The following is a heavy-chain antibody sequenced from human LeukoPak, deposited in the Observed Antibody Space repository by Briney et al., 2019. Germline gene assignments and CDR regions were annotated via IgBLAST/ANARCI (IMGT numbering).Heavy chain of an antibody. V-gene: IGHV3-30*18. CDR2: ASFDGGNK. J-gene: IGHJ6*02. D-gene: IGHD5-18*01. CDR3: AKARSSYGYVGYYYGLDV. CDR1: GFTFSSYA. Sequence: GGSLRLSCAASGFTFSSYAMHWVRQAPGKGLEWVTGASFDGGNKYSADSVKGRFTISRDFSKSTLYLQMNNLRTEDTAVYYCAKARSSYGYVGYYYGLDVWGQGTTVTVSS.